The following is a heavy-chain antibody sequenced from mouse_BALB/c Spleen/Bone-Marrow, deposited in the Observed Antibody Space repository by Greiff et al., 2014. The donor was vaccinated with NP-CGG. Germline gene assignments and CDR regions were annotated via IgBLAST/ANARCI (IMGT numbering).Heavy chain of an antibody. V-gene: IGHV14-3*02. J-gene: IGHJ2*01. CDR3: ARSDY. CDR2: IDPANGYT. Sequence: EVKLVESGAELVKPGASVKLSCSASGLNIKDTYMHWVRQRPEQGLEWIGRIDPANGYTKYDPKFQGKATITADTSSNTAYLQLSSLTSEDTAVYYCARSDYWGQGTTLTVSS. CDR1: GLNIKDTY.